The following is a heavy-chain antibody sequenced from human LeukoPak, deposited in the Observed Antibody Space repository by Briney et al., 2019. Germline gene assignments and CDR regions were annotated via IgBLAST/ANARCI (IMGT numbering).Heavy chain of an antibody. J-gene: IGHJ5*02. Sequence: GASVKVSCKASGGTFSSYAISWVRQAPGQGLEWMGGIIPIFGTANYAQKFQGRVTITADESTSTAYMELSSLRSDDTAVYYCAREGSDTAHYNWFDPWGQGTLVTVSS. V-gene: IGHV1-69*13. CDR2: IIPIFGTA. D-gene: IGHD5-18*01. CDR1: GGTFSSYA. CDR3: AREGSDTAHYNWFDP.